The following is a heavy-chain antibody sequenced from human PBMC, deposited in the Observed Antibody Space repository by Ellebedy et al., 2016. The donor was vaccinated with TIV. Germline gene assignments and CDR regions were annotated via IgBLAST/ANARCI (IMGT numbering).Heavy chain of an antibody. Sequence: GESLKISCAASGFTFSSYGLHWVRQAPGRVLEWVAFISYDGSEVYYADSVKGRFTISSDKSRNTLYLQMNSLRGEDTAVYHCARTYQSYFFDYWGQGTLVTVSS. J-gene: IGHJ4*02. V-gene: IGHV3-30*03. CDR2: ISYDGSEV. CDR1: GFTFSSYG. D-gene: IGHD2-2*01. CDR3: ARTYQSYFFDY.